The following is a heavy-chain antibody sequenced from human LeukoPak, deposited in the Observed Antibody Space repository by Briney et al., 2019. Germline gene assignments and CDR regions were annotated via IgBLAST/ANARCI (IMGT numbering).Heavy chain of an antibody. CDR2: INTDGSST. CDR3: ARRGGDFDAFDI. J-gene: IGHJ3*02. CDR1: GFTFSSYA. D-gene: IGHD2-21*02. V-gene: IGHV3-74*01. Sequence: GGSLRLSCAASGFTFSSYAMSWVRQAPGKGLVWVSRINTDGSSTSYADSVKGRFTISRDNAKNTLYLQMNSLRAEDTAVYYCARRGGDFDAFDIWGQGTMVTVSS.